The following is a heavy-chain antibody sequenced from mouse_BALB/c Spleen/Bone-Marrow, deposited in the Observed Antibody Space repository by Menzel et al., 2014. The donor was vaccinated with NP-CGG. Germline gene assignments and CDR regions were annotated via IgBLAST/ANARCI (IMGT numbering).Heavy chain of an antibody. Sequence: VQLQQSGAELVKPGASVKLSCTGSGFNIKDTYMHWVKQRPEQGLEWIGRIDPANGNTKYDPKFQGKATITADTSSNTAYLQLSSLTSEGTAVYYCASYYRYSFDYWGQGTTLTVSS. CDR3: ASYYRYSFDY. D-gene: IGHD2-14*01. V-gene: IGHV14-3*02. CDR1: GFNIKDTY. CDR2: IDPANGNT. J-gene: IGHJ2*01.